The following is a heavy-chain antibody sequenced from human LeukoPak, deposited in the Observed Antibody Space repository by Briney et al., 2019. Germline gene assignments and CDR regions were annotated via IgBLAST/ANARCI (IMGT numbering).Heavy chain of an antibody. CDR3: ARALMTTPSAFDF. Sequence: PGGSLRLSCAASGFTFSSYSMNWVRLAPKKGLEWVSSISSSSSYIYYADSVKGRFTISRDNAKNSLYLQMNSLRAEDTAVYYCARALMTTPSAFDFWGQGTLVTVSS. J-gene: IGHJ4*02. CDR2: ISSSSSYI. V-gene: IGHV3-21*01. CDR1: GFTFSSYS. D-gene: IGHD4-11*01.